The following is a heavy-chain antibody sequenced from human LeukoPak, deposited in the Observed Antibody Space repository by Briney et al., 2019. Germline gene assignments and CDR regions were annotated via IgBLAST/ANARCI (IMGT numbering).Heavy chain of an antibody. J-gene: IGHJ6*03. Sequence: ASVKVSCKASGGTFSSYAISWVRQAPGQGLEWMGRIIPIFGTANYAQKFQGRVTITTDESTSTAYMELSSLRSEDTAVYYCAREVVVPAATYYYYYYMDVWGKGTTVTVSS. CDR3: AREVVVPAATYYYYYYMDV. CDR2: IIPIFGTA. D-gene: IGHD2-2*01. CDR1: GGTFSSYA. V-gene: IGHV1-69*05.